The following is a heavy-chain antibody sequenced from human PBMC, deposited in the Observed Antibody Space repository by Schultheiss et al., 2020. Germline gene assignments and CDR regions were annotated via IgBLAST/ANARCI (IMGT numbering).Heavy chain of an antibody. D-gene: IGHD2-2*01. CDR2: INPNSGGT. J-gene: IGHJ5*02. CDR1: GYTFTGYY. CDR3: ARGYCSSTSCPGNWFDP. V-gene: IGHV1-2*02. Sequence: ASVKVSCKASGYTFTGYYMHWVRQAPGQGLEWMGWINPNSGGTNYAQKFQGRVTMTRDTSISTAYMELSRLRSDDTAVYYCARGYCSSTSCPGNWFDPWGQGTLVTVSS.